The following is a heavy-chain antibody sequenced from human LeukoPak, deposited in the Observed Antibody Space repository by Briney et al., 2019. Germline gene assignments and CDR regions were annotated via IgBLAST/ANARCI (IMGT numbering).Heavy chain of an antibody. J-gene: IGHJ4*02. CDR2: ISAYNGNT. Sequence: ASVKVSCKASGYTFTSYGISWVRQAPGQGLEWMGWISAYNGNTNYAQKLQGRVTMTTDTSTSTAYMELRSLRSDDTAVYYCARGYYYDSSGYEFDYWGQGTLVTVSS. V-gene: IGHV1-18*01. D-gene: IGHD3-22*01. CDR3: ARGYYYDSSGYEFDY. CDR1: GYTFTSYG.